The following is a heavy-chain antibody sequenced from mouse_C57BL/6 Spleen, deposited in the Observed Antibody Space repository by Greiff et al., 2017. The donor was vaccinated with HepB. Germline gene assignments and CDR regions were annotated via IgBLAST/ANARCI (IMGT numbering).Heavy chain of an antibody. CDR1: GYTFTSYW. V-gene: IGHV1-69*01. CDR3: AVSGLVDY. J-gene: IGHJ2*01. Sequence: VQLQQPGAELVMPGASVKLSCKASGYTFTSYWMHWVKQRPGQGLEWIGEIDPSDSYTNYNQKFKGKSTLTVDKSSSTAYMQLSSLTSEDSAVYYCAVSGLVDYWGQGTTLTVSS. D-gene: IGHD2-4*01. CDR2: IDPSDSYT.